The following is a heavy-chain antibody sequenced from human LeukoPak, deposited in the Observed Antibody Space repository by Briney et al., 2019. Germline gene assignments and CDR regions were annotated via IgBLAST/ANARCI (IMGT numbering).Heavy chain of an antibody. D-gene: IGHD4-17*01. CDR2: ISYDGSNK. Sequence: PGGSLRLSCAASGFTFSSYGMHWVRQAPGKGLEWVAVISYDGSNKYYADSVKGRFTISRDNSKNTLYLQMNSLRAEDTAVYYCAKDKHDYGDYYYGMDVWGQGTTVTVSS. V-gene: IGHV3-30*18. CDR1: GFTFSSYG. CDR3: AKDKHDYGDYYYGMDV. J-gene: IGHJ6*02.